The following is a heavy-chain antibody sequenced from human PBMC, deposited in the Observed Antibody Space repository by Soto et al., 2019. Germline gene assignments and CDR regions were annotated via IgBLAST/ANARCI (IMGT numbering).Heavy chain of an antibody. CDR3: ARGLRFLEEAY. V-gene: IGHV4-59*01. D-gene: IGHD3-3*01. J-gene: IGHJ4*02. CDR1: GGSISSYF. Sequence: SETLSLTCTVSGGSISSYFWSWIRQPPGKGLEWIGYIYYSGSTNSNPSLKRRVTISVDTSKNQFSLKLSSVTAADTAVYYCARGLRFLEEAYWGQGTLVTVSS. CDR2: IYYSGST.